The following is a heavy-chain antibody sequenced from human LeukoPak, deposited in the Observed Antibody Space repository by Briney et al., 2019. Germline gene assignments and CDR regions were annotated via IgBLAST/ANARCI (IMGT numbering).Heavy chain of an antibody. CDR1: GFPFSSYA. Sequence: GGPLRLSCGASGFPFSSYAMRGVRQAPGKGREGVSAISGSGGSTYYADSVKGRFTISRDNSKNTLYLQMNSLRAEDTAVYYCAKDRVRVVTAFDIWGQGTMVTVSS. CDR3: AKDRVRVVTAFDI. V-gene: IGHV3-23*01. D-gene: IGHD4-23*01. CDR2: ISGSGGST. J-gene: IGHJ3*02.